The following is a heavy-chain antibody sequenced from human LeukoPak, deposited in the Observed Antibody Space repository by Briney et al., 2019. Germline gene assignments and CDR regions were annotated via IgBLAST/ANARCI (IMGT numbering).Heavy chain of an antibody. Sequence: PSETLSLTCAVSGYSISSGYYWGWIRHPPGKGLEWIGSIYHSGSTYYNPSLKSRVTISVDTSKNQFSLKLSSVTAADTAVYYCARVTKLAKTYYYGSGSYYSRGFFDYWGQGTLVTVSS. CDR2: IYHSGST. CDR3: ARVTKLAKTYYYGSGSYYSRGFFDY. CDR1: GYSISSGYY. D-gene: IGHD3-10*01. J-gene: IGHJ4*02. V-gene: IGHV4-38-2*01.